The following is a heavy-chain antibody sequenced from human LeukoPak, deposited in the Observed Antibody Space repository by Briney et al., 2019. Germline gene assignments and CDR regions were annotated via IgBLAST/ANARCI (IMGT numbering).Heavy chain of an antibody. J-gene: IGHJ6*03. V-gene: IGHV4-59*01. Sequence: SETLSLTCTVSGGSIASYYWSWIRQFPGKGLEWIGYIYYSGSTDYNPSLKSRVTISVDTSKNQFSLKLSSVTAADTAVYYCARGSYYSDSSGYSYYSDFYMDVWGKGTTVTVSS. D-gene: IGHD3-22*01. CDR3: ARGSYYSDSSGYSYYSDFYMDV. CDR1: GGSIASYY. CDR2: IYYSGST.